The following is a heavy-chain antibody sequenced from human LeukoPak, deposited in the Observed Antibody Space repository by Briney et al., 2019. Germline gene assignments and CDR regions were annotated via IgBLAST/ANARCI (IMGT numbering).Heavy chain of an antibody. CDR1: GFTFSSYW. CDR2: INSDGSST. CDR3: AKDQSTYYYDSSGYYSFDY. J-gene: IGHJ4*02. V-gene: IGHV3-74*01. Sequence: GGSLRLSCAASGFTFSSYWMHWVRQAPGKGLVWVSRINSDGSSTSYADSVKGRFTISRDNAKNTLYLQMNSLRAEDTAVYYCAKDQSTYYYDSSGYYSFDYWGQGTLVTVSS. D-gene: IGHD3-22*01.